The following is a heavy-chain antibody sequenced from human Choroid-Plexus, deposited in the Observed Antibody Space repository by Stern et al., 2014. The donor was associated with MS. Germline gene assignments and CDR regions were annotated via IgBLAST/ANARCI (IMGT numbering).Heavy chain of an antibody. J-gene: IGHJ5*02. CDR3: AKDRQYLTYFFDH. Sequence: QVRLVQSGGGVVQPGRPLRLSCVASGFTFGSCAMHWVRQAPGKGLEGGAGVSYDGSNKYYADSVKGRFTISRDNSQNTLYMQMSSLRPEDTAVYYCAKDRQYLTYFFDHWGQGSLVTVSS. CDR2: VSYDGSNK. CDR1: GFTFGSCA. D-gene: IGHD2/OR15-2a*01. V-gene: IGHV3-30*18.